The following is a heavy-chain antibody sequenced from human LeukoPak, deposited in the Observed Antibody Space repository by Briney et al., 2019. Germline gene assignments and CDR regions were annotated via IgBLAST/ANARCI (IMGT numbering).Heavy chain of an antibody. D-gene: IGHD2-2*01. CDR1: GFTFSDYY. CDR2: ISSSGTTT. Sequence: GGSLRLSCAASGFTFSDYYMSWIRQAPGKGLEWLSYISSSGTTTYYADSVKGRFTISRDNAKNSLYLQMDSLRAEDTAVYYCARVSSSRLVVPPAKRYYYYYYMDVWGQGTLVTVS. J-gene: IGHJ6*03. CDR3: ARVSSSRLVVPPAKRYYYYYYMDV. V-gene: IGHV3-11*04.